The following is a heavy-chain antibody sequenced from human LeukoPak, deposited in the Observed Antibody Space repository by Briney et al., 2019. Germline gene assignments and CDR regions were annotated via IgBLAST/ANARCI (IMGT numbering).Heavy chain of an antibody. Sequence: GGSLRLSCAASGFTFSRYSINWVRQAPGKGLEWVSSISSSSTYIYYADSVKGRFTISRDNSKNSVSLQMNSLRAEDTAVYYCARGAKSRAAVAVDYYYYDMDVWGQGTTVTVSS. D-gene: IGHD6-19*01. CDR1: GFTFSRYS. CDR3: ARGAKSRAAVAVDYYYYDMDV. CDR2: ISSSSTYI. V-gene: IGHV3-21*01. J-gene: IGHJ6*02.